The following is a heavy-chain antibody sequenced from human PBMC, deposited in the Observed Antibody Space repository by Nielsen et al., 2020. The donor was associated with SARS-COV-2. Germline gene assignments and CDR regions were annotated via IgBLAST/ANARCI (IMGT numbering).Heavy chain of an antibody. J-gene: IGHJ5*02. D-gene: IGHD3-22*01. CDR1: GFSFSDYY. CDR3: ARESYYDSSEDP. Sequence: GGSLRLSCAASGFSFSDYYMRWIRQAPGKGLEWLSHISGSGSSIYYADSVKGRFTISRGNAKNSVYLQMNSLRAEDTAVYYCARESYYDSSEDPWGQGTLVTVSS. CDR2: ISGSGSSI. V-gene: IGHV3-11*04.